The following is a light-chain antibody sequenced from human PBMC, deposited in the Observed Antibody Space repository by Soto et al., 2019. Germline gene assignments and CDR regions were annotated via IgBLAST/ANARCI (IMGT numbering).Light chain of an antibody. CDR3: QQANSFPLT. CDR2: GAS. CDR1: QSVTSY. J-gene: IGKJ4*01. V-gene: IGKV3-11*01. Sequence: IVLTQSPATRSLSTGEKTTLSCRASQSVTSYLAWYQQKPGQAPRLLIYGASNSATGIPDRFSGSGSGTDFTLTISSLQPEDFATYYCQQANSFPLTFGGGTKVDIK.